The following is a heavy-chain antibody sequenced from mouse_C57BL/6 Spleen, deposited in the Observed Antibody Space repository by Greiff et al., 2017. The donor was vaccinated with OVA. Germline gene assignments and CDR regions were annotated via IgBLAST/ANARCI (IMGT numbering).Heavy chain of an antibody. Sequence: VQLQQPGAELVKPGASVKLSCKASGYTFTSYWMQWVKQRPGQGLEWIGEIDPSDSYTNYNQKFKGKATLTVDTSSSTAYMQLSSLTSEDSAVYYCARGGSSYENYAMDYWGQGTSVTVSS. J-gene: IGHJ4*01. CDR3: ARGGSSYENYAMDY. D-gene: IGHD1-1*01. CDR2: IDPSDSYT. V-gene: IGHV1-50*01. CDR1: GYTFTSYW.